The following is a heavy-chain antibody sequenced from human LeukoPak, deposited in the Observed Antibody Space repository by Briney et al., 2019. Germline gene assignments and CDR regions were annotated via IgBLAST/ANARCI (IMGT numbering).Heavy chain of an antibody. Sequence: GESLKISRKGSGYSFTNFWIGWVRQMPGKGLEWMGIIYPGDSDTRFSPSFQGQVTISADKSIRTAYLQWSSLKASDTAMYYCARHFIGSDATGRRSDAFDIWGQGTMVTVSS. V-gene: IGHV5-51*01. CDR1: GYSFTNFW. D-gene: IGHD2-15*01. CDR2: IYPGDSDT. J-gene: IGHJ3*02. CDR3: ARHFIGSDATGRRSDAFDI.